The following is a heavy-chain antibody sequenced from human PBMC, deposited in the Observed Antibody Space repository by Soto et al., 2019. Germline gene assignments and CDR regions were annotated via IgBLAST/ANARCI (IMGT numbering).Heavy chain of an antibody. Sequence: ASVKVSCKASGGTFSSYTISWVRQAPGQGLEWMGRIIPILGIANYAQKFQGRFTISRDNSKNTLYLQMNSLRAEDTAVYYCARGGRSSSWYYYYYMDVWGKGTTVTVSS. J-gene: IGHJ6*03. CDR3: ARGGRSSSWYYYYYMDV. CDR1: GGTFSSYT. V-gene: IGHV1-69*02. D-gene: IGHD6-13*01. CDR2: IIPILGIA.